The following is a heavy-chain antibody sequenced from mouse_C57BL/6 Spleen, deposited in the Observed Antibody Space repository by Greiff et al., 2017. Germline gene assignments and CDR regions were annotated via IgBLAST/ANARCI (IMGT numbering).Heavy chain of an antibody. Sequence: EVKLVESGGGLVKPGGSLKLSCAASGFTFSDYGMHWVRQAPEKGLEWVAYISSGSSTIYYADTVKGRCTISRDNAKDTLFLQMTSLRSEDTAMYYCARRNLTADWYFDVWGTGTTVTVSS. CDR2: ISSGSSTI. J-gene: IGHJ1*03. V-gene: IGHV5-17*01. CDR1: GFTFSDYG. CDR3: ARRNLTADWYFDV. D-gene: IGHD4-1*01.